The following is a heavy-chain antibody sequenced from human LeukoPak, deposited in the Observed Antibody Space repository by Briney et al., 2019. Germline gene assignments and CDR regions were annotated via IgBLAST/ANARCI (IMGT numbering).Heavy chain of an antibody. V-gene: IGHV4-39*01. J-gene: IGHJ3*02. CDR2: IYYSGST. CDR3: PRWIHGYNSGDACGS. D-gene: IGHD5-24*01. Sequence: SETLSPTCTVSGAALSTTDYDGCSIRQPPGKGLEWIGNIYYSGSTDYNPSLNSRVTISVDTSENHFSLKVTSVPAAATAVYYCPRWIHGYNSGDACGSWGQGGMVTVSS. CDR1: GAALSTTDYD.